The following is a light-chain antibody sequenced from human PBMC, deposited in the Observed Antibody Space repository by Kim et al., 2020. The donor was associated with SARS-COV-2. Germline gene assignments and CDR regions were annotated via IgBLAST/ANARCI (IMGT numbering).Light chain of an antibody. CDR3: NSRDSSGYHWL. CDR1: SLRSYF. Sequence: SSELTQDPAVSVALGQTVRITCQGDSLRSYFASWYQQKPGQAPILVIYGQGNRPSGIPDRFSGSNSGDTASLTITGAQAEDEADYYCNSRDSSGYHWLFGGGTQLTVL. J-gene: IGLJ3*02. CDR2: GQG. V-gene: IGLV3-19*01.